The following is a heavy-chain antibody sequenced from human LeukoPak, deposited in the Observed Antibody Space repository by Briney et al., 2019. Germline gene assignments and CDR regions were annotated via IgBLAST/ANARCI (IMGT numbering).Heavy chain of an antibody. CDR2: IYTSGST. V-gene: IGHV4-61*02. CDR1: GGSISSSSYY. J-gene: IGHJ4*02. D-gene: IGHD3-3*01. CDR3: AREVNYDFWSGYFYYFDY. Sequence: SETLSLTCTVSGGSISSSSYYWSWIRQPAGKGLEWIGRIYTSGSTNYNPSLKSRVTISIDTSKNQFSLKLSSVTAADTAVYYCAREVNYDFWSGYFYYFDYWGQGTLVTVSS.